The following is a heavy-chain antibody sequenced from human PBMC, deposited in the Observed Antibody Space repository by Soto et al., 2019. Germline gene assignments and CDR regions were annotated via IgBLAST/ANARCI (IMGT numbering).Heavy chain of an antibody. Sequence: GGSLSLSCAASGFTVSSSYMSWVRQAPGKGLEWVSVIYSVGNTYYADSVQGRFTISRDNSKNTLYLQMNSLRAEDTAVYYCAREFSMAYCAFDIWGQGTMVTVSS. J-gene: IGHJ3*02. CDR1: GFTVSSSY. CDR2: IYSVGNT. CDR3: AREFSMAYCAFDI. D-gene: IGHD2-8*01. V-gene: IGHV3-53*01.